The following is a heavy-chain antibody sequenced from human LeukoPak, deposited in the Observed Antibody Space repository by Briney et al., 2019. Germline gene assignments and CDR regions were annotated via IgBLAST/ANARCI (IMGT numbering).Heavy chain of an antibody. CDR2: INHSGST. J-gene: IGHJ4*02. Sequence: SETLPLTCTVSGGSISSYYWSWIRQPPGKGLEWIGEINHSGSTNYNPSLKSRVTISVDTSKNQFSLKLSSVTAADTAVYYCARHGSIAALLYWGQGTLVTVSS. D-gene: IGHD6-6*01. CDR1: GGSISSYY. V-gene: IGHV4-34*01. CDR3: ARHGSIAALLY.